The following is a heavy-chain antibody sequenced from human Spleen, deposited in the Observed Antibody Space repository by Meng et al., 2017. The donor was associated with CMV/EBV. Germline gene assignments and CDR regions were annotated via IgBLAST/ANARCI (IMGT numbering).Heavy chain of an antibody. V-gene: IGHV1-18*01. D-gene: IGHD4-23*01. CDR2: ISARNGNT. J-gene: IGHJ4*02. CDR3: ARVIPRNIAPRWFLDY. CDR1: YTFSIYG. Sequence: YTFSIYGVPWVRQAPGQGLEWMGWISARNGNTKYAQKFQDRVTLTTDTSASTSYMEVRSLRSDDTAVYYCARVIPRNIAPRWFLDYWGQGTLVTVSS.